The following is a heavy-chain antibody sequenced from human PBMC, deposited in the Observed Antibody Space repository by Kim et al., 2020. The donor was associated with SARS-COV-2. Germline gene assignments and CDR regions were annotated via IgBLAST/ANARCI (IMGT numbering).Heavy chain of an antibody. J-gene: IGHJ4*02. D-gene: IGHD2-15*01. Sequence: SETLSLTCAVSGGSISSTNWWSWVRQSPGKGLEWIGEFSHTGTTNYNPSLTSRVIISEDKSKNQFTLRVTSATAADTAIYYCAREPCSDGGCYLEDWGQGTLVTVSS. CDR3: AREPCSDGGCYLED. V-gene: IGHV4-4*02. CDR1: GGSISSTNW. CDR2: FSHTGTT.